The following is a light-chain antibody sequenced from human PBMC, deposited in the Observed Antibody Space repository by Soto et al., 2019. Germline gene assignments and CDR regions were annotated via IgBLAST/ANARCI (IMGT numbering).Light chain of an antibody. J-gene: IGKJ5*01. CDR2: GAS. Sequence: EIVLTQSPVTLSLSPGERATLSCRASQSVSSNLACYQQKPGQAPRLLIYGASTRATGIPARFSGSGSGTEFTLTISSLLSEDFAVYYCQQYNNWPPITFGQGTRLEIK. CDR3: QQYNNWPPIT. V-gene: IGKV3-15*01. CDR1: QSVSSN.